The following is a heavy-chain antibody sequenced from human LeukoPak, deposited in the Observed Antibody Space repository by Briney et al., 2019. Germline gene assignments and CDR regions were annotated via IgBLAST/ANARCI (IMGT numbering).Heavy chain of an antibody. CDR1: GFTFSSYA. V-gene: IGHV3-30*01. CDR2: ISYDGSNK. J-gene: IGHJ4*02. CDR3: ARDPASGSYLDY. D-gene: IGHD1-26*01. Sequence: GGSLRLSCAASGFTFSSYAMHWVRQAPGKGLEWVAVISYDGSNKYYADSVKGRFTISRDNSKNTLYLQMNSLRAEDTAVYYCARDPASGSYLDYWGQGTLVTVSS.